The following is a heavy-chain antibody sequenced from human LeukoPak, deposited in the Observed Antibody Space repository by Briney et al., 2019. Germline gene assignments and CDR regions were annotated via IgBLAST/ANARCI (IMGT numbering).Heavy chain of an antibody. J-gene: IGHJ4*02. V-gene: IGHV1-69*04. D-gene: IGHD3-10*01. CDR3: ASVVTSRGVDY. Sequence: SVKVSCKASGGTFSSYAISWVRQAPGQGLEWMGRIIPILGIANYAQKFQGRVTITADKSTSTAYMELSSLRSEDTAVYYCASVVTSRGVDYWGRGTLVTVSS. CDR1: GGTFSSYA. CDR2: IIPILGIA.